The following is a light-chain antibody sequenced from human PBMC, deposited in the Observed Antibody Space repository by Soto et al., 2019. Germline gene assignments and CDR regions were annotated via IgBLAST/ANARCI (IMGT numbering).Light chain of an antibody. Sequence: QSVLTQPASVSGSPGQSITISCTGTSSDVGGYNYVSWYQQHPGKAPKLMIYEVSNRPSGVSNRFSGSKSGNTASLTISGLQAEDEADYYCSSYTSSSTFYVFGTGTKLNVL. CDR3: SSYTSSSTFYV. CDR2: EVS. V-gene: IGLV2-14*01. J-gene: IGLJ1*01. CDR1: SSDVGGYNY.